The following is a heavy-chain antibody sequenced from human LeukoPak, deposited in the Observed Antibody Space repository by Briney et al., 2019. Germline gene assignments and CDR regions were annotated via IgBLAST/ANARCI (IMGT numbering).Heavy chain of an antibody. CDR3: ARGSITMVPSIDY. V-gene: IGHV1-8*02. Sequence: ASVKVSCKASGYTFTSYGISWVRQATGQGLEWMGWMNPNSGNTGYAQKFQGRVTMTRNTSISTAYMELSSLRSEDRAVYYCARGSITMVPSIDYWGQGTLVTVSS. CDR1: GYTFTSYG. CDR2: MNPNSGNT. J-gene: IGHJ4*02. D-gene: IGHD3-10*01.